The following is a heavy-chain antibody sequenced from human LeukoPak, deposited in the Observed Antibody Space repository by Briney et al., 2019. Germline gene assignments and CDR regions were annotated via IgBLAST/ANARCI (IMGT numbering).Heavy chain of an antibody. CDR3: QLYYYGSGSYYNPDAFDI. Sequence: GRSLRLSCAAPGFTFSSYGMHWVRQAPGKGLEWVAVISYDGSNKYYADSVKGRFTISRDNSKNTLYLQMNSLRAEDTAVYYCQLYYYGSGSYYNPDAFDIWGQGTMVTVSS. V-gene: IGHV3-30*03. D-gene: IGHD3-10*01. CDR2: ISYDGSNK. J-gene: IGHJ3*02. CDR1: GFTFSSYG.